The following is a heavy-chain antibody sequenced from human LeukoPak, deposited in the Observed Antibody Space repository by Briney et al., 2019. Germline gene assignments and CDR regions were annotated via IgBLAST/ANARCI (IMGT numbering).Heavy chain of an antibody. CDR1: GYTFTGYY. J-gene: IGHJ6*02. V-gene: IGHV1-2*02. Sequence: GASVKVSCKASGYTFTGYYMHWVRQAPGQGLEWMGWINPNSGGTNYAQKFQGRVTMTRDTSISTAYMELSRLRSDDTAVYYCARVTEDLYCSGGSCYYGMDVWGQGTTVTVSS. CDR3: ARVTEDLYCSGGSCYYGMDV. D-gene: IGHD2-15*01. CDR2: INPNSGGT.